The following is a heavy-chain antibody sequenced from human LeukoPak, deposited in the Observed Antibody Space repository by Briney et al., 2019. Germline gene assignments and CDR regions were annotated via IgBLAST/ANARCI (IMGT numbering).Heavy chain of an antibody. CDR2: IKQDGSEK. CDR3: ARDRGQYSSSSGYFDY. CDR1: GFTFSSYW. V-gene: IGHV3-7*01. J-gene: IGHJ4*02. D-gene: IGHD6-6*01. Sequence: GGFLRLSCAASGFTFSSYWMSWVRQAPGKGLEWVANIKQDGSEKYYVDSVKGRFTISRDNAKNSLYLQMNSLRAEDTAVYYCARDRGQYSSSSGYFDYWGQGTLVTVSS.